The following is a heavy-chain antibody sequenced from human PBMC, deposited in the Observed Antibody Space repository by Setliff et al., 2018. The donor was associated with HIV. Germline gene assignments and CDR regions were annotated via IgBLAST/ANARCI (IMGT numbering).Heavy chain of an antibody. J-gene: IGHJ4*02. D-gene: IGHD1-26*01. V-gene: IGHV4-34*01. CDR3: ARDSGSYLPYYFDY. Sequence: TSETLSLTCAVYGGSFSGYYWSWIRQPPGKGLEWIGEINHSGSTNYNPSLKSRVTISVDTSKNQFSLKLSSVTAADTAVYYCARDSGSYLPYYFDYWGQGTLVTVSS. CDR2: INHSGST. CDR1: GGSFSGYY.